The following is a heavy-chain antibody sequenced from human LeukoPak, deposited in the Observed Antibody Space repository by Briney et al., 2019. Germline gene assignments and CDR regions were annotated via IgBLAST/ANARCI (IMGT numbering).Heavy chain of an antibody. CDR2: IKQDGSEK. D-gene: IGHD6-19*01. J-gene: IGHJ4*02. CDR1: GFTFSSYW. V-gene: IGHV3-7*01. Sequence: GGSLRLSCAASGFTFSSYWMSWVRQAPGKGLEWVANIKQDGSEKYYVDSVKGRFTISRDNAKNSLYLQMNSLRAEDTAVCYCARDLGAVAGTEFDYWGQGTLVTVSS. CDR3: ARDLGAVAGTEFDY.